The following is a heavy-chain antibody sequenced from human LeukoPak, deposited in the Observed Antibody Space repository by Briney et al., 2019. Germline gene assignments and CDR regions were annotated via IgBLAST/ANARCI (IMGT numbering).Heavy chain of an antibody. CDR3: ARVSSSSSPEAPLRY. D-gene: IGHD6-6*01. J-gene: IGHJ4*02. CDR1: GYTFTGYY. V-gene: IGHV1-2*02. Sequence: GASVKVSCKASGYTFTGYYMHWVRQAPGQGLEWMGWINPNSGGTNYAQKFQGRVTMTRGTSISTAYMELSRLRSDDTAVYYCARVSSSSSPEAPLRYRGQGTLVTVSS. CDR2: INPNSGGT.